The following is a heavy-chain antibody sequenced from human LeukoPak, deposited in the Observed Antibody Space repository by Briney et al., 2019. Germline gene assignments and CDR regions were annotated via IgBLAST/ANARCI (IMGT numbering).Heavy chain of an antibody. CDR2: ISVDNGNT. D-gene: IGHD6-13*01. CDR1: GYTFTIYG. J-gene: IGHJ6*02. Sequence: ASVKVSCTPSGYTFTIYGISWVRQAPGQGLEWVGWISVDNGNTNYAQKLQGRVTMTTDTSASTAYMELRSLRSDDTAVYYCARGYTSSWSPYGMDVWGQGTTVTVSS. CDR3: ARGYTSSWSPYGMDV. V-gene: IGHV1-18*01.